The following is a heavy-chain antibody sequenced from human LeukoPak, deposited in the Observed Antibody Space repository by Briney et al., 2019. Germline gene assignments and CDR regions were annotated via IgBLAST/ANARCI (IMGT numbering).Heavy chain of an antibody. CDR2: ISGSGGST. D-gene: IGHD4-17*01. CDR1: GFTFSSCA. Sequence: PGGSLRLSCAASGFTFSSCAMSWVRQAPGKGLEWVSAISGSGGSTYYADSVKGRFTISRDNSKNTLYLQMNSLRAEDTAVYYCAKGARAVTRSPLDYWGQGTLVTVSS. CDR3: AKGARAVTRSPLDY. V-gene: IGHV3-23*01. J-gene: IGHJ4*02.